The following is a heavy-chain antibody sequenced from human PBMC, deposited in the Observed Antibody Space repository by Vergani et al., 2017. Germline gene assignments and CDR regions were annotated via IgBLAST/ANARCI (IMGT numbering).Heavy chain of an antibody. J-gene: IGHJ6*03. Sequence: QVQLVQSGAEVKKPGASVKVSCKASGYTFTGYYMHWVRQAPGQGLEWMGWINPNSGGTNYAQKFQGRVTMTRDTSTSTVYMELSSLRSEDTAVYYCATREYGSGTHKPHYYYYYMDVWGKGTTVTVSS. CDR1: GYTFTGYY. D-gene: IGHD3-10*01. CDR2: INPNSGGT. CDR3: ATREYGSGTHKPHYYYYYMDV. V-gene: IGHV1-2*02.